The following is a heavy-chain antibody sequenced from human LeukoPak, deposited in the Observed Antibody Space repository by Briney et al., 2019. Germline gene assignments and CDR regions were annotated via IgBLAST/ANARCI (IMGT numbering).Heavy chain of an antibody. CDR2: ISSSSSYI. J-gene: IGHJ4*02. CDR3: ARVGDRDGYRPNYFDY. Sequence: PGGSLRLSCAASGFTFSSYSMNWVRQAPGKGLEWVSSISSSSSYIYYADSVKGRFTISRDNAKNSLYLQMNSLRAEDTAVYYCARVGDRDGYRPNYFDYWGQGTLVTVSS. CDR1: GFTFSSYS. V-gene: IGHV3-21*04. D-gene: IGHD5-24*01.